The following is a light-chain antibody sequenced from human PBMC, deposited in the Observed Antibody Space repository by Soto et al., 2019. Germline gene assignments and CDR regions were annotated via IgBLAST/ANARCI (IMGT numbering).Light chain of an antibody. CDR2: GNS. CDR3: QSYDSSLSEVV. V-gene: IGLV1-40*01. Sequence: QSVLTQPPSVSGAPGQRVTISCTGSSSNIGAGYDVHWYQQLPGTAPKLLIYGNSNRPSGVPDRFSGSKSGTSASLAITGLQAEDEADYYCQSYDSSLSEVVFDGGTKLTVL. CDR1: SSNIGAGYD. J-gene: IGLJ2*01.